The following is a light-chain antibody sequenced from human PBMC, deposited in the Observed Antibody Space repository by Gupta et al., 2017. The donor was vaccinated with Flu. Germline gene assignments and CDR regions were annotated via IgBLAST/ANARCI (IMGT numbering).Light chain of an antibody. V-gene: IGLV2-23*01. Sequence: QSALTQPVSVSGSAGQSITISCTGTSSDVGFFHFVSWYQQDPGKAPKLLIYEDTKRPSGVSERFSGSKSGNTASLAISGLQAGDEAHYYCCSDASNTHYVFGSGTKVTVI. CDR1: SSDVGFFHF. CDR3: CSDASNTHYV. J-gene: IGLJ1*01. CDR2: EDT.